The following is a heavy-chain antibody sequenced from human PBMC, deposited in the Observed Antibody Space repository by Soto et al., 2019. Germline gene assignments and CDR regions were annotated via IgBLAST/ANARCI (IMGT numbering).Heavy chain of an antibody. D-gene: IGHD3-3*01. CDR1: GFTVSSYG. J-gene: IGHJ6*02. CDR2: IEDYGSNK. Sequence: QVQLVESGGGVVQPGRSLRLSCAASGFTVSSYGMNWVRQAPGKGLEWLAVIEDYGSNKYYADSVKGRFTISRDNSKKTLYLQMNSLRAVDTAVYYWAYAGADDFWSGYYSNYCYGMDVWGQGTTVTVSS. V-gene: IGHV3-30*03. CDR3: AYAGADDFWSGYYSNYCYGMDV.